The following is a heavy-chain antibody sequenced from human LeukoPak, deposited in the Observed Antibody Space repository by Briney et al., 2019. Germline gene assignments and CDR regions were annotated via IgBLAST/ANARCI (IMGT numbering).Heavy chain of an antibody. Sequence: SVKVSCKASGGTFSSYAISWVRQAPGQGLEWMGRIIPILGIANYAQKFQGRVTITADKSTSTAYMELSSLRSEDTAVYYCVRDFPPYYYGSGRGDYWGQGTLVTVSS. CDR2: IIPILGIA. CDR3: VRDFPPYYYGSGRGDY. J-gene: IGHJ4*02. CDR1: GGTFSSYA. V-gene: IGHV1-69*04. D-gene: IGHD3-10*01.